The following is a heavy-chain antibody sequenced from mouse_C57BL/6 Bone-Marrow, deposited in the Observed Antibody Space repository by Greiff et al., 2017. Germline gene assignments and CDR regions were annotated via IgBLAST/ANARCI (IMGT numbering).Heavy chain of an antibody. D-gene: IGHD1-1*01. CDR2: IYPGSGST. CDR1: GYTFTSYW. V-gene: IGHV1-55*01. CDR3: ARSAYYGSSLWYFDV. Sequence: VQLQQSGAELVKPGASVKMSCKASGYTFTSYWITWVKQRPGQGLEWIGDIYPGSGSTNYNEKFKSKATLTVDTSSSTAYMQLSRLTSEDSAVYYCARSAYYGSSLWYFDVWGTGTTVTVSS. J-gene: IGHJ1*03.